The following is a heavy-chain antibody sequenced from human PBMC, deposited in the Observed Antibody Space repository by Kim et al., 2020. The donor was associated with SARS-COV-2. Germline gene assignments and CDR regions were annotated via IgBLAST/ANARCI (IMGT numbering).Heavy chain of an antibody. CDR2: INHSGST. Sequence: SETLSLTCAVYGGSFSGYYWSWIRQPPGKGLEWIGEINHSGSTNYNPSLKSRVTISVDTSKNQFSLKLSSVTAADTAVYYCATANWNYILGLDYWGQGTLVTVSS. J-gene: IGHJ4*02. D-gene: IGHD1-7*01. V-gene: IGHV4-34*01. CDR1: GGSFSGYY. CDR3: ATANWNYILGLDY.